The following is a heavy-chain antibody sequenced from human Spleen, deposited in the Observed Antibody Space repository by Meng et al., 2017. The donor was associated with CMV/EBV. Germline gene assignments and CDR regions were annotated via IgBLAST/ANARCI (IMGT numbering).Heavy chain of an antibody. J-gene: IGHJ4*02. CDR2: INHSGST. D-gene: IGHD2-15*01. CDR1: GGSFSGYY. CDR3: ASDCSGGSCYYVY. V-gene: IGHV4-34*01. Sequence: QAELRKWGAGLLKPSETLSLPCAVYGGSFSGYYWSWIRQPPGKGLEWIGEINHSGSTNYNPSLKSRVTISVDTSKNQFSLKLSSVTAADTAVYYCASDCSGGSCYYVYWGQGTLVTVSS.